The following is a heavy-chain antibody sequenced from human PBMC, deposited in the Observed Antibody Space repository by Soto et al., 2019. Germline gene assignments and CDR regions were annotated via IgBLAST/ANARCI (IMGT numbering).Heavy chain of an antibody. Sequence: SETLSLTCTVSGGSISSGGYYWSWIRQHPGKGLEWIGYIYYSGNINYNPSLKSRLTIFVDTSKNQFSLKLSSVTAADTAVYYCVRHAQWIIRAYWGQGSLVTVPQ. D-gene: IGHD5-12*01. J-gene: IGHJ4*02. CDR2: IYYSGNI. V-gene: IGHV4-31*03. CDR3: VRHAQWIIRAY. CDR1: GGSISSGGYY.